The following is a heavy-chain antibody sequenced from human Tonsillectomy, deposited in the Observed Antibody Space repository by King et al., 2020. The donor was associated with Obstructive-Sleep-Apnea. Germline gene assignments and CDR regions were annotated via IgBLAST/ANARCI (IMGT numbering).Heavy chain of an antibody. D-gene: IGHD6-19*01. CDR3: ARPPGRHSSGWYGLDGMDV. Sequence: QLQESGPGLVKPSETLSLTCTVTGGSISSTKYYWAWIRQTPGKGLEWIASLYYTGSTYYNPSLQSRVTISGDTSKNQISLNMTSVTAADTAVYYCARPPGRHSSGWYGLDGMDVWGQGTTVTVSS. CDR1: GGSISSTKYY. V-gene: IGHV4-39*01. J-gene: IGHJ6*02. CDR2: LYYTGST.